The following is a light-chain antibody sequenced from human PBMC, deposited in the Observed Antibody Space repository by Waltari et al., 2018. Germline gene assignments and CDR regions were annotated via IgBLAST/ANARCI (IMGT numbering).Light chain of an antibody. CDR1: QSVSPT. J-gene: IGKJ4*01. CDR2: GAS. V-gene: IGKV3-15*01. Sequence: EIVMTHSPATLSVSPAARATPPCRASQSVSPTLPWYQQKTGQAPRHLIYGASTRATGIPARFSGSGSGTEFTLTISSLQSEDFAVYYCQQYNNWPKLTFGGGTKVEIK. CDR3: QQYNNWPKLT.